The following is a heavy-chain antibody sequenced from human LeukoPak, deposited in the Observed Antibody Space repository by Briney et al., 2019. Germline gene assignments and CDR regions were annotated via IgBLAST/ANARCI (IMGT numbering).Heavy chain of an antibody. J-gene: IGHJ4*02. V-gene: IGHV6-1*01. Sequence: SQTLSLTCAISGDSVSSNSAAWIWIRQSPSRGLEWLGRTYYRSKWYNEYAVSVKSRTTITPDTSKNQFSLQLNSVTPKDTAVYYCARGSLAVAGLDYWGQGTLVTVSS. CDR1: GDSVSSNSAA. CDR2: TYYRSKWYN. D-gene: IGHD6-19*01. CDR3: ARGSLAVAGLDY.